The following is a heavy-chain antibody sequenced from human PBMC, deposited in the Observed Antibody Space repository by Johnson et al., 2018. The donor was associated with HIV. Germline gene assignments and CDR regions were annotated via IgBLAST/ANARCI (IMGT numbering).Heavy chain of an antibody. Sequence: VQLMESGGGLVQPGGSLRLSCVASGFTFSSYDMHWVRQATGKGLEWVSAITTAGDTYYTGSVKGRFTISRENAKNSLYLQMNSLRAEDTAVYYCAGGRDGYNFGAFDIWGQGTMVTVSS. CDR3: AGGRDGYNFGAFDI. V-gene: IGHV3-13*01. CDR1: GFTFSSYD. D-gene: IGHD5-24*01. CDR2: ITTAGDT. J-gene: IGHJ3*02.